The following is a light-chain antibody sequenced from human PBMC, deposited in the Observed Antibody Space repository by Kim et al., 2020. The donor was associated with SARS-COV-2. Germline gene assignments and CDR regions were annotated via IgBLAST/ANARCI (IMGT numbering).Light chain of an antibody. CDR3: HQYNVWPPWT. Sequence: SPGERATLSCGASQTIAGKLAWYQHNPGQAPRLLIYGASTRATGIPARCSGSGSGAEFTLTISSLQSEDFAVYYCHQYNVWPPWTFGQGTKVDIK. CDR2: GAS. V-gene: IGKV3-15*01. J-gene: IGKJ1*01. CDR1: QTIAGK.